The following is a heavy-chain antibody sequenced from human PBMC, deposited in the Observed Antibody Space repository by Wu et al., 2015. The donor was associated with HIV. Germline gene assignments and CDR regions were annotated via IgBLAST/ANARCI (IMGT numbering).Heavy chain of an antibody. V-gene: IGHV1-8*01. CDR3: ATSYYGSGSYPTFYYYYAMDV. Sequence: QVQLVQSGAEVKKPGASVKASCQASGYTITTYDFNWVRQAPGQGLEWMGWMNSNNGKTGYGQKFQGRVAMTRNISTRTAYMGLSGLKSEDTAVYYCATSYYGSGSYPTFYYYYAMDVWGQGTTVTVSS. CDR1: GYTITTYD. CDR2: MNSNNGKT. D-gene: IGHD3-10*01. J-gene: IGHJ6*02.